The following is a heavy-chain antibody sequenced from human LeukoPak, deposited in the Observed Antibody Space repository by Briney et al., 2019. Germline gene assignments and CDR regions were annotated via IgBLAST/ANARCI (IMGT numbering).Heavy chain of an antibody. CDR3: AREAAMVRYSTNWFDP. CDR2: IDYSGSN. CDR1: GGSISSSSYY. J-gene: IGHJ5*02. Sequence: SETLSLTCTVSGGSISSSSYYWGWIRQPPGKGLEWVGCIDYSGSNYYNPSLKTRGTISVDTSKNQFSLKLSSVTAADTAVYYCAREAAMVRYSTNWFDPWGQGTLVTVSS. V-gene: IGHV4-39*07. D-gene: IGHD5-18*01.